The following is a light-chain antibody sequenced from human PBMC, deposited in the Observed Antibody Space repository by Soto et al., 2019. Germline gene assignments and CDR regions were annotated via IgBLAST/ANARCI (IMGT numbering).Light chain of an antibody. CDR2: KAS. CDR1: QSISSW. J-gene: IGKJ4*01. V-gene: IGKV1-5*03. Sequence: DIQMTQSPSTLSASVGDRITITCRASQSISSWLAWYQQKPGKAPKLLIYKASSLESGVPSRFSGSGSGTEFTLTINRLHPDDFATYYGQQYNSYPSCGGGTKVEIK. CDR3: QQYNSYPS.